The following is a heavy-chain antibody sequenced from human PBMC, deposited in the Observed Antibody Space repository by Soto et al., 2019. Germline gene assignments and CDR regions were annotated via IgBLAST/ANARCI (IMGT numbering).Heavy chain of an antibody. J-gene: IGHJ6*02. D-gene: IGHD6-13*01. Sequence: QVQLVESGGGVVQPGRSLRLSCAASGFTFSSYGMHWVRQAPGKGLEWVAVIWYDGTNKYYADSVKGRFTISRDNSKNTLYLQMNSQRAEDTAVYYCARDRGAVAGTRYYYGMDVWGQGTTVTVSS. CDR1: GFTFSSYG. CDR2: IWYDGTNK. V-gene: IGHV3-33*01. CDR3: ARDRGAVAGTRYYYGMDV.